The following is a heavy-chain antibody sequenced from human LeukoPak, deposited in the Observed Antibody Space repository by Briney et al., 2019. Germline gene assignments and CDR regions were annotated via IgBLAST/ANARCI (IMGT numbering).Heavy chain of an antibody. D-gene: IGHD6-25*01. V-gene: IGHV4-31*03. CDR2: IYYSGST. CDR1: GGSISSGGYY. CDR3: ARVNYRSGWTVKKLDY. J-gene: IGHJ4*02. Sequence: PSETLSLTCTVSGGSISSGGYYWSWIRQHPGKGLEWIGYIYYSGSTYYNPSLKSRITISVDTSKNQFSLKLNSVTAADTAVYYCARVNYRSGWTVKKLDYWGQGTLVTVSS.